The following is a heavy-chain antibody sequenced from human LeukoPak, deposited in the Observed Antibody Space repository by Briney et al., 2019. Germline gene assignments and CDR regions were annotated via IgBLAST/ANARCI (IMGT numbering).Heavy chain of an antibody. CDR1: GGSFSGYY. V-gene: IGHV4-34*09. Sequence: PSETLSLTCAVYGGSFSGYYWSWIRQPPGKGLEWIGYIYYSGSTYYNPSLKSRVTISVDTSKNQFSLKLSSVTAADTAVYYCARSVREVLRYFDYWGQGTLVTVSS. D-gene: IGHD3-9*01. J-gene: IGHJ4*02. CDR3: ARSVREVLRYFDY. CDR2: IYYSGST.